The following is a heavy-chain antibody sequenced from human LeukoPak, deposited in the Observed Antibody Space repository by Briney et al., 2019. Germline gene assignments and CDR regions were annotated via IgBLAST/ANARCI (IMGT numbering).Heavy chain of an antibody. CDR2: IYYSGST. Sequence: LETLSLTCTVSGGSISSYYWSWIRQPPGKGLEWIGYIYYSGSTNYNPSLKSRVTISIDTSKNQFSLKLNSVTAADTAVYYCAREGGSYYDPFDNWGQGTLVTVSS. CDR3: AREGGSYYDPFDN. D-gene: IGHD1-26*01. CDR1: GGSISSYY. J-gene: IGHJ4*02. V-gene: IGHV4-59*01.